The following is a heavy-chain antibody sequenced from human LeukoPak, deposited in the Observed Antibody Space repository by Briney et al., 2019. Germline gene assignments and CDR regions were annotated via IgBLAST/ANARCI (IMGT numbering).Heavy chain of an antibody. Sequence: PGRSLRLSCAASGFTFSSYAMHWVRQAPGKGLEWVAVISYDGSNKYYADSVKGRFTISRDNSKNTLYLQMNSLRAEDTAFYYCSKGPYHWNYQIGYYFDSWGQGTLVTVSS. CDR1: GFTFSSYA. CDR2: ISYDGSNK. J-gene: IGHJ4*02. CDR3: SKGPYHWNYQIGYYFDS. D-gene: IGHD1-7*01. V-gene: IGHV3-30-3*01.